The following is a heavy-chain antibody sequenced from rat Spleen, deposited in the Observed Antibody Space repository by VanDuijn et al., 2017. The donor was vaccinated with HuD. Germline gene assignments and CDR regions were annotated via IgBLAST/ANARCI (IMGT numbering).Heavy chain of an antibody. CDR2: ISYDGSST. CDR1: GFTFSDYY. D-gene: IGHD5-1*01. Sequence: EVQLVESDGGLVQPGRSLKLSCAASGFTFSDYYMAWVRQAPTKGLEWVATISYDGSSTYYRDSVKGRFTISRDNAKSTLYLQMDSLRSEDTATYYCASQNWEVDYWGQGVMVTVSS. V-gene: IGHV5-29*01. J-gene: IGHJ2*01. CDR3: ASQNWEVDY.